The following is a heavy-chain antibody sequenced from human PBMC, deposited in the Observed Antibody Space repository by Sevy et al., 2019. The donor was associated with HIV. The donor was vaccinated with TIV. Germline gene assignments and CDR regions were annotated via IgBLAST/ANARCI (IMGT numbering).Heavy chain of an antibody. CDR2: INSDGSST. CDR3: ARDYYYDSSGYYRGVLFDY. CDR1: GFTFSGYW. V-gene: IGHV3-74*01. J-gene: IGHJ4*02. Sequence: GGSLRLSCAASGFTFSGYWMHWVRQAPGKGLVWVSRINSDGSSTSYADSVKGRFTISRDNAKNTLYLQMNSLRAEDTAVYYCARDYYYDSSGYYRGVLFDYWGQGTLVTVSS. D-gene: IGHD3-22*01.